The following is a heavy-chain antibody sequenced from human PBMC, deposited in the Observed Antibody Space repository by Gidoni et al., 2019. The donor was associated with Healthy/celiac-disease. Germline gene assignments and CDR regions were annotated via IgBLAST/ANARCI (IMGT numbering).Heavy chain of an antibody. Sequence: QVQLQQWGAGLLKPSETLSLPCAVYGGSFSGYYWSWIRQPPGKGLEWIGEINHSGSTTYNPSLKSRVTISVDTSKNQFSLKLSSVTAADTAVYYCARGPSGSYIRFFDYWGQGTLVTVSS. V-gene: IGHV4-34*01. CDR3: ARGPSGSYIRFFDY. J-gene: IGHJ4*02. CDR2: INHSGST. D-gene: IGHD1-26*01. CDR1: GGSFSGYY.